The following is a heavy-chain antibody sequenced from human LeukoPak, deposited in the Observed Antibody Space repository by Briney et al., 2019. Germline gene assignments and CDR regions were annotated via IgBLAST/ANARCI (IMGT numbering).Heavy chain of an antibody. D-gene: IGHD3-10*01. V-gene: IGHV3-30*02. CDR2: IGSDGSKQ. CDR1: GFFFTSSG. Sequence: PGGSLRLSCAASGFFFTSSGMNWVRQAPGKGLEWVTFIGSDGSKQYYADPVKGRFSISRDNSRDTVSLQMNSLRLEDTAVYHCATDGSGTSFPYYFGSWGQGTLVTVSS. J-gene: IGHJ5*02. CDR3: ATDGSGTSFPYYFGS.